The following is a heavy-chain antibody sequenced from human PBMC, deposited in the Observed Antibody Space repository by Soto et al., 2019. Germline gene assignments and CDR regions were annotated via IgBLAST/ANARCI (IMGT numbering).Heavy chain of an antibody. CDR1: GYTFTNYY. V-gene: IGHV1-46*01. CDR3: ARSQSGYYYLSDY. Sequence: ASVKVSCKASGYTFTNYYVHWVRQAPGQGLEWLGIINPDGGSTTFAQKFQGRVTMTRDTSTSTVYMDLSSLRSEDTAVYYCARSQSGYYYLSDYWGQ. J-gene: IGHJ4*01. D-gene: IGHD3-22*01. CDR2: INPDGGST.